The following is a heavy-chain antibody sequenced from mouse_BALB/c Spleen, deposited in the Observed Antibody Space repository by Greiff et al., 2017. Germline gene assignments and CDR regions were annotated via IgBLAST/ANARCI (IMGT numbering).Heavy chain of an antibody. Sequence: EVKVVESGGDLVKPGGSLKLSCAASGFTFSSYGMSWVRQTPDKRLEWVATISSGGSYTYYPDSVKGRFTISRDNAKNTLYLQMSSLKSEDTAMYYCARSYYRYDGYFDYWGQGTTLTVSS. CDR3: ARSYYRYDGYFDY. J-gene: IGHJ2*01. V-gene: IGHV5-6*01. D-gene: IGHD2-14*01. CDR1: GFTFSSYG. CDR2: ISSGGSYT.